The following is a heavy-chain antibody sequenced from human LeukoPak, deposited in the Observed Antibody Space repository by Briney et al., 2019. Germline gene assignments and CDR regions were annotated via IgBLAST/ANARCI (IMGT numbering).Heavy chain of an antibody. CDR2: IGYDGSEQ. V-gene: IGHV3-33*08. J-gene: IGHJ4*02. Sequence: GGSLRLSCAASGFTFSSYWMSWVRQAPGKGLEWVAVIGYDGSEQYYADSVKGRFTISRDNSRNTLSLQMNSLRAEDTAVYYCVRITGWSNFDYWGQGTLVTVSS. D-gene: IGHD6-19*01. CDR3: VRITGWSNFDY. CDR1: GFTFSSYW.